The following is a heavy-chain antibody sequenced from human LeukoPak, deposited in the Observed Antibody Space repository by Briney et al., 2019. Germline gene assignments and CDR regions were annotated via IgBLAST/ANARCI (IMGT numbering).Heavy chain of an antibody. J-gene: IGHJ4*02. CDR1: GYTFTSNY. CDR3: ARDQEGFDY. CDR2: IYPRDGST. V-gene: IGHV1-46*01. Sequence: GASVTVSCKASGYTFTSNYIHWVRQAPGPGLEWMGMIYPRDGSTSYAQKIQGRVTVTRDTSTSTVHMELSGLRSEDTAVYYCARDQEGFDYWGQGTLVTVSS.